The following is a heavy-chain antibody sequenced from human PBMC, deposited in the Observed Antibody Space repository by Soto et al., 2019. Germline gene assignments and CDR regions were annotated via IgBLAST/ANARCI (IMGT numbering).Heavy chain of an antibody. Sequence: QVQLVQSGAEVRKPEASVKVSCKAAGYTFTSYGITWVRQAPGQGLEWMGWISGYNGNTDYAQKVQGRVTMTTDTSTSTAYMEVRGLRPDDTAVYYCARGGMYISSRRYFDSWGQGTLVTVSS. CDR1: GYTFTSYG. V-gene: IGHV1-18*04. D-gene: IGHD6-13*01. J-gene: IGHJ4*02. CDR2: ISGYNGNT. CDR3: ARGGMYISSRRYFDS.